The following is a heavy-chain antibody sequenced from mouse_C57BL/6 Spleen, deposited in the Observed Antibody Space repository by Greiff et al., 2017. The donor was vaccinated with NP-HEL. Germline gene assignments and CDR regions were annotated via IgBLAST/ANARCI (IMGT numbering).Heavy chain of an antibody. CDR1: GYTFTDYN. CDR3: ARGESLYYYAMDY. CDR2: INPNNGGT. V-gene: IGHV1-22*01. Sequence: EVQLQQSGPELVKPGASVKMSCKASGYTFTDYNMHWVKQSHGKSLEWIGYINPNNGGTSYNQKFKGKATLTVNKSSGTAYMELRSLTSEDSAVYYCARGESLYYYAMDYWGQGTSVTVSS. J-gene: IGHJ4*01.